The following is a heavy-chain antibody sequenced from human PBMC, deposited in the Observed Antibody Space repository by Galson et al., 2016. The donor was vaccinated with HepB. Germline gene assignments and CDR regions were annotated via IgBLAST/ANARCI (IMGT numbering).Heavy chain of an antibody. CDR2: IDWDDDK. CDR3: AREYGSRPLDV. V-gene: IGHV2-70*04. Sequence: PALVTPPQTLTLTCSFSGFSLHSHGMRVSWIRQPPGKTLEWLARIDWDDDKFYNTSLKTRLTISKDTSKNQVVLTMTNMDPVDTATYYCAREYGSRPLDVWGTGTTVTVSS. CDR1: GFSLHSHGMR. D-gene: IGHD3-10*01. J-gene: IGHJ6*04.